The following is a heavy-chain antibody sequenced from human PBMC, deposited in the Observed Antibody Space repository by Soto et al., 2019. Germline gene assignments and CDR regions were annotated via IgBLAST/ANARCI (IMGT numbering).Heavy chain of an antibody. D-gene: IGHD4-17*01. J-gene: IGHJ4*02. CDR3: ARAGGTTVTGLWHFDS. V-gene: IGHV3-33*01. CDR2: IWYDGTQK. CDR1: GFTFNTYS. Sequence: LRLSCGASGFTFNTYSMHWVRQPPGKGLEWLAAIWYDGTQKYYADSVKGRFIISRDNSKKTLYLEMNSLRAEDTAVYYCARAGGTTVTGLWHFDSWGQGTLVTVSS.